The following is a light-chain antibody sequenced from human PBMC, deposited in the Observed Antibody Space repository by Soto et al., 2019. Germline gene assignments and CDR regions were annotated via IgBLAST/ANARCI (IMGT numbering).Light chain of an antibody. CDR3: QSFDSSLSGYV. CDR1: SSNIGAGYD. V-gene: IGLV1-40*01. Sequence: QPVLTQPPSVSGAPGQRVTISCTGSSSNIGAGYDVHWYQQLPETAPKLLIYGNNNRPSGVPDRFSGSKSGTSASLAITGLQAEDEADYYCQSFDSSLSGYVFGTGTKVTVL. J-gene: IGLJ1*01. CDR2: GNN.